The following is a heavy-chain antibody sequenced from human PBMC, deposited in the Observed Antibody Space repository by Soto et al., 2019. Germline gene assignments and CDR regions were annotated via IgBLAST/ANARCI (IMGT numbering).Heavy chain of an antibody. CDR3: AKDKGLRGRIDVGD. V-gene: IGHV3-23*01. J-gene: IGHJ4*02. CDR1: GFSVNNYA. D-gene: IGHD2-21*01. Sequence: EVTLRQSGGGVVQPGVSLRLSCVASGFSVNNYAMTWVRQAPGKGLDWVSGISGSGDGTYYADSVTDRFSVSRDKSTSTVHLLMSSLRGEDTAVYYCAKDKGLRGRIDVGDWGQAAVVIVSS. CDR2: ISGSGDGT.